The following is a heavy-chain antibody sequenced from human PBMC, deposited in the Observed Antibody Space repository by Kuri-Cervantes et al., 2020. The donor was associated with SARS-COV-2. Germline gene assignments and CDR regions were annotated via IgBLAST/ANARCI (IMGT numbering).Heavy chain of an antibody. CDR1: GFTFSHYA. V-gene: IGHV3-30-3*01. D-gene: IGHD1-1*01. CDR3: VRDGDHWNFDY. Sequence: LSLTCAASGFTFSHYAMHWVRQAPGKGLEWVAIIWYDGSNKYYADSVKGRFTLSRDNAKNMLFLQMSSLRAEDTAVYYCVRDGDHWNFDYWGQGTLVTVSS. CDR2: IWYDGSNK. J-gene: IGHJ4*02.